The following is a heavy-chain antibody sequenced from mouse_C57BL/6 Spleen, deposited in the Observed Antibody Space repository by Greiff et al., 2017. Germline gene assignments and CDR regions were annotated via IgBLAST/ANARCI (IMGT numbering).Heavy chain of an antibody. Sequence: EVQLQQPGAELVKPGASVQLSCTASGFNIKDYYMHWVKQRTEQGLEWIGRIDPEVGETKYAPKFQGKATITADPSSHPAYLPLSSVTSDDAAVEYCARMTQREGFADGGQGTLVTVSA. V-gene: IGHV14-2*01. CDR2: IDPEVGET. CDR1: GFNIKDYY. J-gene: IGHJ3*01. CDR3: ARMTQREGFAD.